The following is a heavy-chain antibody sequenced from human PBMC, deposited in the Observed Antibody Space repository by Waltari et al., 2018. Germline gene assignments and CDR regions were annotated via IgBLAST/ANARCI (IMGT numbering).Heavy chain of an antibody. Sequence: QEQRVQSAAEVKKPGASVKVSCKTSRDTFSPYAITWVRQAPGQGLEWMGRIIPLLDISNYAQQFQGRITITADWSTSTAYMELSSLESEDTALYYCARESRSTAGTDYWGQGTLVTVSS. D-gene: IGHD2-2*01. J-gene: IGHJ4*02. V-gene: IGHV1-69*09. CDR1: RDTFSPYA. CDR2: IIPLLDIS. CDR3: ARESRSTAGTDY.